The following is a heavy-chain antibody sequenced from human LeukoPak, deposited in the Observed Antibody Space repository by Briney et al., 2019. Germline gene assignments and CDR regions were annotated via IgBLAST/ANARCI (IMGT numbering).Heavy chain of an antibody. CDR2: IYYSGST. D-gene: IGHD2-2*01. CDR1: GGSISSYY. Sequence: SETLPLTCTVSGGSISSYYWSWIRQPPGKGLEWIGYIYYSGSTNYNPSLKSRVTISVDTSKNQFSLKLSSVTAADTAVYYCARGHVPASDAFDIWGQGTMVTVSS. CDR3: ARGHVPASDAFDI. J-gene: IGHJ3*02. V-gene: IGHV4-59*01.